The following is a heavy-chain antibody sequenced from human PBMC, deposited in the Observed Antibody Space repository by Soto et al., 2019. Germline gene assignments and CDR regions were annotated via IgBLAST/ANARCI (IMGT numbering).Heavy chain of an antibody. CDR3: ARAIRRGHYASWFDP. Sequence: SETLSLTCTVTGGTISGYYWTWIRQSAGGGLEWIGRIYSSGSTNYNPSLKSRVTISVDRSKNQFSLNLSSVTAADTAVYYCARAIRRGHYASWFDPWGQGIQVTVSS. CDR1: GGTISGYY. CDR2: IYSSGST. J-gene: IGHJ5*02. D-gene: IGHD2-2*01. V-gene: IGHV4-4*07.